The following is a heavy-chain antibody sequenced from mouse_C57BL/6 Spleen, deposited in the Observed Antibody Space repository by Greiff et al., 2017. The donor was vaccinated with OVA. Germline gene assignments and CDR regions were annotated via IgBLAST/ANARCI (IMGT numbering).Heavy chain of an antibody. CDR1: GYTFTSYD. D-gene: IGHD2-4*01. J-gene: IGHJ2*01. Sequence: VKLMESGPELVKPGASVKLSCKASGYTFTSYDINWVKQRPGQGLEWIGWIYPRDGSTKYNEKFKGKATLTVDTSSSTAYMELHSLTSEDSAVYFCARRVYYDYDYWGQGTTLTVSS. V-gene: IGHV1-85*01. CDR3: ARRVYYDYDY. CDR2: IYPRDGST.